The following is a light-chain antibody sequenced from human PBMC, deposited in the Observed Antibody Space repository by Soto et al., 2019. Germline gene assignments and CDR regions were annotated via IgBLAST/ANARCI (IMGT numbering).Light chain of an antibody. CDR3: QEYKTWT. Sequence: DNQMTQSPSTLSASVGDTVTITCRASQSVSTWLAWYQQTPGKAPKLLMYDASTLESGAPARFSGSGSGTEFTLTISSLQPEDFATYHCQEYKTWTFGQGTKVDIK. V-gene: IGKV1-5*01. CDR1: QSVSTW. J-gene: IGKJ1*01. CDR2: DAS.